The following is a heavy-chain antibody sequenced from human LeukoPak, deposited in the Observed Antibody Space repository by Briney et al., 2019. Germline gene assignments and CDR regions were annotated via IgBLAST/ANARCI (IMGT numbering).Heavy chain of an antibody. Sequence: GGSLILSCAASGFTFSSYAMHWVRQAPGKGLEWVAVISYDGSNKYYADSVKGRFTISRDNSKNTLYLQMNSLRAEDTAVYYCARIPRYGGAAAGTSSRFDYWGQGTLVTVSS. V-gene: IGHV3-30-3*01. J-gene: IGHJ4*02. CDR2: ISYDGSNK. CDR1: GFTFSSYA. D-gene: IGHD6-13*01. CDR3: ARIPRYGGAAAGTSSRFDY.